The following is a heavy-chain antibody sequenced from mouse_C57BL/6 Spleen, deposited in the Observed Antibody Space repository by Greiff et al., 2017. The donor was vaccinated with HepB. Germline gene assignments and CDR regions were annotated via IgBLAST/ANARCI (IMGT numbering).Heavy chain of an antibody. J-gene: IGHJ4*01. CDR2: INPGSGGT. V-gene: IGHV1-54*01. D-gene: IGHD1-1*02. Sequence: QVQLKESGAELVRPGSSVKVSCKASGYAFTNYLIERVKQRRGQGLEWIGVINPGSGGTNYNEKFKGKATLTADKSSSTASMQISSLTSVDSAVYLRATRWTFYAMAYWCQGTTLPFSS. CDR3: ATRWTFYAMAY. CDR1: GYAFTNYL.